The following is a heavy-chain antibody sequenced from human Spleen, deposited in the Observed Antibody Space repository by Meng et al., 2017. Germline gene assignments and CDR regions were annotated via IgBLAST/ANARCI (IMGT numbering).Heavy chain of an antibody. Sequence: QVQLQQGGGGLLKPSETLSLTCAVYGGSFSGYYWSWIRQPPGKGLEWIGEINHSGSTNYNPSLKSRVTISVDTSQNNLSLKLSSVTAADSAVYYCARGPTTMAHDFDYWGQGTLVTVSS. CDR2: INHSGST. D-gene: IGHD4-11*01. V-gene: IGHV4-34*01. CDR3: ARGPTTMAHDFDY. J-gene: IGHJ4*02. CDR1: GGSFSGYY.